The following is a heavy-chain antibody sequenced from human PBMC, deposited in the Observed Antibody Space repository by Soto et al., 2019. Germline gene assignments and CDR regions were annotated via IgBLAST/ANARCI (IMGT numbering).Heavy chain of an antibody. V-gene: IGHV4-59*01. J-gene: IGHJ4*02. CDR2: IYYSGST. CDR1: GGSISSYY. Sequence: QVQLQESGPGLVKPSETLSLTCTVSGGSISSYYWSWIRQPPGKGLEWIGYIYYSGSTNYNPSLKSRVTISVDTSKNQVTLKLSSVIAADTAVYYCARSPGYYFDSWGQGTLVTVSS. CDR3: ARSPGYYFDS.